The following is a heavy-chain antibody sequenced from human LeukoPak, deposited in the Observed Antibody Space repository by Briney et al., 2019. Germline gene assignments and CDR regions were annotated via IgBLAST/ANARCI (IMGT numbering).Heavy chain of an antibody. J-gene: IGHJ4*02. D-gene: IGHD3-22*01. V-gene: IGHV4-38-2*02. Sequence: SETLSLTCTVSDGSISSYYWGWIRQPPGKGLEWIGSIYHSGSTYYNPSLKSRVTISVDTSKNQFSLKLSSVTAADTAVYYCASEELMYYYDSSGYYIWGQGTLVTVSS. CDR1: DGSISSYY. CDR3: ASEELMYYYDSSGYYI. CDR2: IYHSGST.